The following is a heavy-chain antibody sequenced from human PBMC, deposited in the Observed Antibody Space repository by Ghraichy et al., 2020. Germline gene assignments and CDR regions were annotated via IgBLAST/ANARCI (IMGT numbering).Heavy chain of an antibody. CDR2: ISWNSGSI. CDR3: AKDMRYSYGYGDPLFDY. D-gene: IGHD5-18*01. Sequence: GGSLRLSCAASGFTFDDYAMHWVRQAPGKGLEWVSGISWNSGSIGYADSVKGRFTISRDNAKNSLYLQMNSLRAEDTALYYCAKDMRYSYGYGDPLFDYWGQGTLVTVSS. V-gene: IGHV3-9*01. CDR1: GFTFDDYA. J-gene: IGHJ4*02.